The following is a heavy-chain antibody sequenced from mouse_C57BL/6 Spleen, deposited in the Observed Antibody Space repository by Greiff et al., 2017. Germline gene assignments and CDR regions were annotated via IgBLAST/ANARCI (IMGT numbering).Heavy chain of an antibody. Sequence: EVQLVESGGGLVQPKGSLKLSCAASGFSFNTYAMNWVRQAPGQGLEWVARIRSKSNNYATYYADSVKDRFTISRDDSESMLYLKMNNLKTEDTAMYYCVRQAPSDYEVAMDYWGQGTAVTVSS. CDR1: GFSFNTYA. CDR2: IRSKSNNYAT. V-gene: IGHV10-1*01. CDR3: VRQAPSDYEVAMDY. D-gene: IGHD2-4*01. J-gene: IGHJ4*01.